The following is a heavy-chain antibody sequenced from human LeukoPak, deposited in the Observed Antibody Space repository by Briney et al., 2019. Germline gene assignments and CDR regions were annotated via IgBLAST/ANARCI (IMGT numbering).Heavy chain of an antibody. J-gene: IGHJ4*02. CDR2: INQDGSEK. D-gene: IGHD1-26*01. Sequence: GGSLRLSCAASGFTVSSYYFSWVRQAPGKGLEWVANINQDGSEKYYVGSVRGRFTISRDNAKSSLYLQMNSLRAEDTAGYYCARYGGSYYFDYWGQGTLVTVSS. CDR3: ARYGGSYYFDY. V-gene: IGHV3-7*01. CDR1: GFTVSSYY.